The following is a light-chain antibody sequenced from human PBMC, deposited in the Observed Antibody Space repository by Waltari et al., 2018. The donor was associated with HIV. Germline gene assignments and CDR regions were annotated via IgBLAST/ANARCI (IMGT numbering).Light chain of an antibody. CDR1: QGISHY. V-gene: IGKV1-9*01. CDR3: QQLNNIPYT. J-gene: IGKJ2*01. CDR2: AAS. Sequence: DIHLTQSPSFLSASGGDRVTITCRASQGISHYLAWYQQKPGRAPKLLIYAASTLRSGVPSRFSGGGSGTEFTLTISSLQPEDFASYYCQQLNNIPYTFGQGTRLEIK.